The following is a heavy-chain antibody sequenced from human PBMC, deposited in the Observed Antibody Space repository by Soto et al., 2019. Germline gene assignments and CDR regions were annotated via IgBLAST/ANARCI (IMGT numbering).Heavy chain of an antibody. CDR2: IYPGDSDT. CDR3: ARQPSTYCSSTSCYIGYYYYGMDV. D-gene: IGHD2-2*02. J-gene: IGHJ6*02. V-gene: IGHV5-51*01. Sequence: GESLKISCKGSGYSFTSYWIGWVRQMPGIGLEWMGIIYPGDSDTRYSPSFQGQVTISADKSISTAYLQWSSLKASDTAMYYCARQPSTYCSSTSCYIGYYYYGMDVWGQGTTVTVSS. CDR1: GYSFTSYW.